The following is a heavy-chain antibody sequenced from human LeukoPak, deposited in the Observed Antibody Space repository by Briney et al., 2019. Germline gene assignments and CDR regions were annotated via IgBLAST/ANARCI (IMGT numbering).Heavy chain of an antibody. D-gene: IGHD2-15*01. CDR3: ARGPDCSGGSCADRPIGY. CDR2: MNDSGST. V-gene: IGHV4-34*01. Sequence: KPSETLSLTCAVNGGSFSGYYWTWIRQPPGKGLEWIGEMNDSGSTNYNPSLKSRATISVDTSKNQFSLRLTSVTAADTAVYYCARGPDCSGGSCADRPIGYWGQGTLVTVSS. CDR1: GGSFSGYY. J-gene: IGHJ4*02.